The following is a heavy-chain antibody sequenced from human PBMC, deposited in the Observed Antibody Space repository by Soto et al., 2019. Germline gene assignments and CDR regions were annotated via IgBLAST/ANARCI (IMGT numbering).Heavy chain of an antibody. D-gene: IGHD3-10*01. J-gene: IGHJ3*02. CDR1: GFTFSSYA. CDR2: ISGSGGST. CDR3: VKVGNYYGSGSYIAFDI. Sequence: GGSLRLSCAASGFTFSSYAMSWVRQAPGKGLEWVSAISGSGGSTYYADSVKGRFTISRDNSKNTLYLQMNSLRAEDTDVYYCVKVGNYYGSGSYIAFDIWGKGTMVTV. V-gene: IGHV3-23*01.